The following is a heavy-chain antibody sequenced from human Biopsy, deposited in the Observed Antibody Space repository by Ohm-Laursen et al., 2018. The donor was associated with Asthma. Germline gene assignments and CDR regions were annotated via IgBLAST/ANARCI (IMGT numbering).Heavy chain of an antibody. CDR2: TNERGVT. J-gene: IGHJ6*02. V-gene: IGHV4-34*01. Sequence: VTLSLTCDVYPGSFSGFFWTWIRQSPGKGLEWIGETNERGVTNNNPSLKSRVIISIDTYWNRVSLKLTSVTAADTAVYYCARGPELDVWGQGTTVTVSS. CDR1: PGSFSGFF. CDR3: ARGPELDV.